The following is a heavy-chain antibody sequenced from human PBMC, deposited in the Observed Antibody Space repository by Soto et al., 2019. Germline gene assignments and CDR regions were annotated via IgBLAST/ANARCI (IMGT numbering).Heavy chain of an antibody. D-gene: IGHD3-16*02. CDR3: ARVFYDYIWGSYRSLPDYYYYYMDV. J-gene: IGHJ6*03. Sequence: PGESLKISCKGSGYSFTSYWIGWVRQMPGKGLEWMGIIYPGDSDTRYSPSFQGQVTISADKSISTAYLQWSSLKASDTAMYYCARVFYDYIWGSYRSLPDYYYYYMDVWGKGTTVTVSS. CDR2: IYPGDSDT. V-gene: IGHV5-51*01. CDR1: GYSFTSYW.